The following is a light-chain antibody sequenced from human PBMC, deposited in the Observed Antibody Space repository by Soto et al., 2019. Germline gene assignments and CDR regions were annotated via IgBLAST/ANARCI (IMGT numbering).Light chain of an antibody. V-gene: IGKV3-11*01. Sequence: EIVLTQSPATLSLSPGERATLSCRASQSVSSHLTWYQHIPGQAPRLLIYDASTWANGIPARFSGSGSGTDFTLTISSLEPEDFAVYYCQQRSDWPLLFGGATRVEIK. CDR1: QSVSSH. CDR2: DAS. CDR3: QQRSDWPLL. J-gene: IGKJ4*01.